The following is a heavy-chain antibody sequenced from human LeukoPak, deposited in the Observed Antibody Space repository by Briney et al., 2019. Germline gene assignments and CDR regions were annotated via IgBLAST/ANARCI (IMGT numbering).Heavy chain of an antibody. V-gene: IGHV4-59*01. J-gene: IGHJ3*02. Sequence: SETLSLTCSVSGDSISTYYWSWIRQPPGKGLEWIGYIYYSGSTNYNPSLKSRVTISVDTSKNQFSLKLSSVTAADTAVYYCARPYSGSYYGDAFDIWGQGTMVTVSS. CDR2: IYYSGST. D-gene: IGHD1-26*01. CDR3: ARPYSGSYYGDAFDI. CDR1: GDSISTYY.